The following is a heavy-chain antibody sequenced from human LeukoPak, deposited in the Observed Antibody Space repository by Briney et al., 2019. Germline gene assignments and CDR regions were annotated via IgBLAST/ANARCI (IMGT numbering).Heavy chain of an antibody. CDR2: IIPNIGGT. CDR1: GYTFTGYY. J-gene: IGHJ4*02. CDR3: ARDRAYDREFDS. V-gene: IGHV1-2*05. Sequence: ASVKVSCKASGYTFTGYYMHWGRQAPGQRLEWRGRIIPNIGGTKYAQKFQGRVTMTRDTSITTAYMELSRLSSDDTDVYCCARDRAYDREFDSWGKGTLVTVSS. D-gene: IGHD3-3*01.